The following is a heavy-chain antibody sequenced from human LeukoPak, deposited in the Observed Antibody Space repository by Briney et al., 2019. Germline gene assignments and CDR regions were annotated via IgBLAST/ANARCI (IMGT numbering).Heavy chain of an antibody. Sequence: GASVKVSCKASGGTFTSYAVSWVRQAPGQGLEWMGGIIPIFGRTNYAQKFQGRLTITTDESTSIAYLELSSLRSEDTAVYYCARGASSYTNPLYCQNWGQGTLVTVSS. D-gene: IGHD2-2*02. J-gene: IGHJ1*01. CDR1: GGTFTSYA. V-gene: IGHV1-69*05. CDR2: IIPIFGRT. CDR3: ARGASSYTNPLYCQN.